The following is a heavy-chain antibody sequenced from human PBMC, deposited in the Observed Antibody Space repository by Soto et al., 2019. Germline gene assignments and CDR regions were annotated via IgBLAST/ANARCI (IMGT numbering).Heavy chain of an antibody. J-gene: IGHJ5*02. Sequence: PSETLSLTCTVSGGSISSYYWSWIRQPPGKGLEWIGYIYYSGSTYYNPSLKSRVTISIDTSKNQFSLKLSSVTAADTAVYYCATSTQRYFDPNGNNFFDPWGQGTLVTVSS. CDR1: GGSISSYY. D-gene: IGHD3-9*01. CDR3: ATSTQRYFDPNGNNFFDP. CDR2: IYYSGST. V-gene: IGHV4-59*08.